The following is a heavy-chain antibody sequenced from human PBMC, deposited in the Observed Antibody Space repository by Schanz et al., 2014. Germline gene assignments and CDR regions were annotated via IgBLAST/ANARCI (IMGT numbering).Heavy chain of an antibody. CDR3: ARDRRNADLDY. V-gene: IGHV3-48*01. D-gene: IGHD1-1*01. J-gene: IGHJ4*02. Sequence: EVQLVESGGGLVQPGGSLRLSCTASGFTFSDYWMSWVRQAPGKGLEWVSFVHPGGSGGTIYYADSVKGRFTISRDNAKNSLYLEMNSLRAEDTALYYCARDRRNADLDYWGQGTLVTVSS. CDR1: GFTFSDYW. CDR2: VHPGGSGGTI.